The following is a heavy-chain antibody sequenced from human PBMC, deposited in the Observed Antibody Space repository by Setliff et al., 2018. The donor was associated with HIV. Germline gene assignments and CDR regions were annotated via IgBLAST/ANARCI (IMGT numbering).Heavy chain of an antibody. CDR3: ARGPQQTGWYGGACDV. CDR1: GFTISDYW. J-gene: IGHJ3*01. V-gene: IGHV3-7*03. D-gene: IGHD6-19*01. CDR2: IKQDGRER. Sequence: ETLSLSCAGSGFTISDYWMSWVRQAPGKGLEWVANIKQDGRERYNVDSVKGRFTISRDNANNSLYLQLNSLRAEDTAVYYCARGPQQTGWYGGACDVWGQGTMVTVSS.